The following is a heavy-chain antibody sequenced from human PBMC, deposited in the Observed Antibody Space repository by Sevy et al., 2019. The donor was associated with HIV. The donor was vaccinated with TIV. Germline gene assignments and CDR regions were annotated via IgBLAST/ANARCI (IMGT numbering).Heavy chain of an antibody. CDR3: RSLDLVVTGATLRGRNQKTIDW. Sequence: GGSLRLSCAASGFTFSTYWMSWVRQAPGKGLEWVATMKQDGSEKDYVDSVKGRFTISRDDSTNTAYLQMNSLQTEDTAIYYCRSLDLVVTGATLRGRNQKTIDWWGQGSLVTVSS. D-gene: IGHD2-15*01. J-gene: IGHJ4*02. CDR1: GFTFSTYW. CDR2: MKQDGSEK. V-gene: IGHV3-7*03.